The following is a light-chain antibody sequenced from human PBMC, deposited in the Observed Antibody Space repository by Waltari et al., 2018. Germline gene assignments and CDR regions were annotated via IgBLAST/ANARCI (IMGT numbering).Light chain of an antibody. CDR1: QYVSNN. CDR3: QQYNDWPALT. J-gene: IGKJ4*01. Sequence: IVMTQSPATPSVSPGERATLSCRASQYVSNNIAWYQQRPGQAPRLLIYDASTRATGIPVRFSGSGSGTEFTLTISSLQSEDFALYYCQQYNDWPALTFGGGTKVEIK. CDR2: DAS. V-gene: IGKV3D-15*01.